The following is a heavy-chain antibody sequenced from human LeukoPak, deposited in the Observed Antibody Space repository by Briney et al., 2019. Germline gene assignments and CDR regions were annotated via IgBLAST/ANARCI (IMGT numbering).Heavy chain of an antibody. CDR1: GFTFSAYA. CDR3: TRAVYYGSGTCFGS. D-gene: IGHD3-10*01. V-gene: IGHV3-53*01. Sequence: GGSLRLSCEASGFTFSAYAMTWVRQAPGKGLEWVSVIYSGGTTYYADSAKGRFTISRDNSKNTLFLQMNSLRAEDTAVYYCTRAVYYGSGTCFGSWGQGTLVTVSS. J-gene: IGHJ5*02. CDR2: IYSGGTT.